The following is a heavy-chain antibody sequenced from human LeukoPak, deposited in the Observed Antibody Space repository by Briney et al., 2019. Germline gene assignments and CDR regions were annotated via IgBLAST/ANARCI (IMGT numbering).Heavy chain of an antibody. CDR3: ARDFRGYDAFDI. D-gene: IGHD3-22*01. CDR2: IYYSGST. Sequence: PSQTLSLTCTVSGGSISGGGYYWSWIRQHPGKGLEWIGYIYYSGSTYYNPSLKSRVTISVDTSKNQFSLKLSSVTAADTAVYYCARDFRGYDAFDIWGQGTMVTVSS. CDR1: GGSISGGGYY. J-gene: IGHJ3*02. V-gene: IGHV4-31*03.